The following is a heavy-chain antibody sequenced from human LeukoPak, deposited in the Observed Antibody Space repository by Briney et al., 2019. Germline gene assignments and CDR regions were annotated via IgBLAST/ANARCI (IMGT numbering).Heavy chain of an antibody. CDR1: GGSISSHY. CDR3: AREGPNTPNWFDP. D-gene: IGHD2-2*02. V-gene: IGHV4-59*11. CDR2: IYYSGST. Sequence: SETLSLTCTVSGGSISSHYWSWIRQPPGKGLEWIGYIYYSGSTNYNTSPKSQVTISVDTSKNQFSLKLSSVTAADTAVYYCAREGPNTPNWFDPWGQGTLVTVSS. J-gene: IGHJ5*02.